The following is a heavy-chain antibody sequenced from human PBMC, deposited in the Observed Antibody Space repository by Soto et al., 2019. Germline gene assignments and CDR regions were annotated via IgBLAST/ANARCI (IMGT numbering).Heavy chain of an antibody. CDR1: GYTFANYG. J-gene: IGHJ4*02. CDR3: AAHCISTSCYGSDY. D-gene: IGHD2-2*01. Sequence: QVQLVQSGAEVKKPGASVKVSCKASGYTFANYGISWVRQAPGQGLEWMGWISGYNGNPDYAQKFQGRVTMTTDTSTSTGYMELRSLRCDDTAVYYCAAHCISTSCYGSDYWGQGTLVTVSS. CDR2: ISGYNGNP. V-gene: IGHV1-18*01.